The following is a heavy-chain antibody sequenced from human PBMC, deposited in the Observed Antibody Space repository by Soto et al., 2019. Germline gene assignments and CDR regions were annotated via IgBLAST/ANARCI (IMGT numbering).Heavy chain of an antibody. D-gene: IGHD2-15*01. Sequence: SETLSLTCAVSGYSISSGYYWGWIRQPPGKGLEWIGSIYHNGSTYYNPSLKSRVTISVDTSKNQFSLKLSSVTAADTAVYYCARGEYCSGGRCYSRTFDYWGQGTLVTVSS. J-gene: IGHJ4*02. CDR2: IYHNGST. V-gene: IGHV4-38-2*01. CDR3: ARGEYCSGGRCYSRTFDY. CDR1: GYSISSGYY.